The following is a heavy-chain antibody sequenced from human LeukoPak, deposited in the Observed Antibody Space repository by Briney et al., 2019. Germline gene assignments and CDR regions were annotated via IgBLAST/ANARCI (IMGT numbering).Heavy chain of an antibody. CDR3: ARGGYCSSTSCYNNWFDP. D-gene: IGHD2-2*02. V-gene: IGHV3-11*04. Sequence: GGSLRLSCAASGSTFSDYYMSWIRQAPGRGLEWVSYISSSGSTIYYADSVKGRFTISRDNAKNSLYLQMNSLRAEDTAVYYCARGGYCSSTSCYNNWFDPWGQGTLVTVSS. CDR2: ISSSGSTI. J-gene: IGHJ5*02. CDR1: GSTFSDYY.